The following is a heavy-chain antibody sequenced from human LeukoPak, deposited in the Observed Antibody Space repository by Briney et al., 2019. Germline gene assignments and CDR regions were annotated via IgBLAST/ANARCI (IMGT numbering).Heavy chain of an antibody. CDR2: MNPNSGYT. Sequence: ASVEVSCKASGYIFTSYDINWVRQATGQGLEWMGWMNPNSGYTGYTQKFQGRVTMTRNTSISTAYMELSSLRSEDTAVYYCARLKGSISAAVFDYWGQGTLVTVSS. J-gene: IGHJ4*02. D-gene: IGHD6-13*01. CDR3: ARLKGSISAAVFDY. CDR1: GYIFTSYD. V-gene: IGHV1-8*01.